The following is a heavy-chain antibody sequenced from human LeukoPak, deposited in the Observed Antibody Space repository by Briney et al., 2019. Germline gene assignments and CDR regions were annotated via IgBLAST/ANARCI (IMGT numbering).Heavy chain of an antibody. V-gene: IGHV3-64*01. Sequence: GGSLRLSCAASGFTFSTYAMYWVRQAPGKGLEYVSAISGSGVNTYYANSVKGRFTISRDNSKNTPYLQLGSLRAEDMAVYYCARDSSLGMDWGQGTLVTVSA. CDR2: ISGSGVNT. J-gene: IGHJ4*02. D-gene: IGHD1-26*01. CDR1: GFTFSTYA. CDR3: ARDSSLGMD.